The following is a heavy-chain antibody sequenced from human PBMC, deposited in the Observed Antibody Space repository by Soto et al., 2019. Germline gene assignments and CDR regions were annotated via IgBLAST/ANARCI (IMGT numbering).Heavy chain of an antibody. CDR3: AKDPVKNVFDWFDP. Sequence: EVQLLESGGGLVQPGGSLRLSCAASGFTFSSYARNWVRQAPGKGLEWVSAISGSGGGTYYADSVKGRFTISRDNSKNTLYLQMNSLRAEDTAVYYCAKDPVKNVFDWFDPWGQGTLVTVSS. D-gene: IGHD1-1*01. V-gene: IGHV3-23*01. J-gene: IGHJ5*02. CDR2: ISGSGGGT. CDR1: GFTFSSYA.